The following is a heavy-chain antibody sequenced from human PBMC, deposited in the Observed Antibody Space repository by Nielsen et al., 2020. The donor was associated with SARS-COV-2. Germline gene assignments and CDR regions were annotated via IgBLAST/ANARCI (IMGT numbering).Heavy chain of an antibody. V-gene: IGHV4-31*03. J-gene: IGHJ5*02. CDR3: ARGAGWFDP. CDR2: RHYNGNT. D-gene: IGHD6-19*01. CDR1: GGSISSGGSS. Sequence: SETLSLTCTVSGGSISSGGSSWSWIRQHPGKGLEWIASRHYNGNTYYNPSLHRPMISVDTSKNEFSLRPTSVTAADTALYYCARGAGWFDPWGQGTRVTVSS.